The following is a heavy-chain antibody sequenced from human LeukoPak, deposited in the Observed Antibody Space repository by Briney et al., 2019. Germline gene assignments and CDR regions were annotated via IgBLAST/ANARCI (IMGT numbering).Heavy chain of an antibody. CDR2: LIGSGASA. V-gene: IGHV3-23*01. CDR3: AKDYHRTDGDPFDY. Sequence: PGGSLRLSCAASGFTFSHHAMSWVRQAPGKGPEWVSSLIGSGASAYYTDSVKGRFTISRDNSKDTLFLQMNSLRVDDTAVYYCAKDYHRTDGDPFDYWGQGTLVTVSS. J-gene: IGHJ4*02. D-gene: IGHD5-24*01. CDR1: GFTFSHHA.